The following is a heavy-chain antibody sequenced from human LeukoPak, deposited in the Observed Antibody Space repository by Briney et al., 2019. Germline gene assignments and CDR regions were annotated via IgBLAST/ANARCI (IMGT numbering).Heavy chain of an antibody. D-gene: IGHD5-24*01. Sequence: SETLSLTCTVSGGSISSSSYYWGWIRQPPGKGLEWIGSNYYSGSTYYNPSLKSRVTISVDTSKNQFSLKLSSVTAADTAVYYCASPTVLGDGGFDYWGQGTLVTVSS. V-gene: IGHV4-39*07. CDR3: ASPTVLGDGGFDY. CDR1: GGSISSSSYY. CDR2: NYYSGST. J-gene: IGHJ4*02.